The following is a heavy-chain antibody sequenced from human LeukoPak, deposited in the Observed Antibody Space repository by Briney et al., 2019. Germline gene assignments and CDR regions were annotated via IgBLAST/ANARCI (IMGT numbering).Heavy chain of an antibody. V-gene: IGHV4-34*01. J-gene: IGHJ4*02. CDR1: GGSFSGYY. CDR2: INHSGST. CDR3: ARQDSSGQDYFDY. D-gene: IGHD6-19*01. Sequence: SETLSLTCAVYGGSFSGYYWSWIRQPPGKGLGWIGEINHSGSTNYNPSLKSRVTISVDTSKTQFSLKLSSVTAADTAVYYCARQDSSGQDYFDYWGQGTLVTVSS.